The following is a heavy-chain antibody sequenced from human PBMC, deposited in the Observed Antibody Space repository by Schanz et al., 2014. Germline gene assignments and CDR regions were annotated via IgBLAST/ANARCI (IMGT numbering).Heavy chain of an antibody. CDR2: ISYDGSNK. Sequence: QLVGSGGGLIQPGRSLRLSCAAYGFTLSSYAMHWVRQAPGKGLEWVAVISYDGSNKYYADSVKGRFTISRDNSKNTLYLQMNTLRAEDTAVYYCARDRGYCSGGSCLTFDYWAQGTLVTVSS. CDR1: GFTLSSYA. CDR3: ARDRGYCSGGSCLTFDY. J-gene: IGHJ4*02. V-gene: IGHV3-30-3*01. D-gene: IGHD2-15*01.